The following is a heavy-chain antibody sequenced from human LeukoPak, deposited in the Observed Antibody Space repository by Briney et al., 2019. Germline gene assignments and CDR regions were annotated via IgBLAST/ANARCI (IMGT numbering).Heavy chain of an antibody. CDR3: ARITFGVPRW. CDR1: GGSFSGNY. D-gene: IGHD3-16*01. V-gene: IGHV4-34*01. J-gene: IGHJ4*02. Sequence: KPSETLSLTCAVYGGSFSGNYWTWIRQPPGKGLEWIGSIYYSGSTYYNPSLKSRVTISVDTSKNQFSLKLSSVTAANTAVYYCARITFGVPRWWGQGTLVTVSS. CDR2: IYYSGST.